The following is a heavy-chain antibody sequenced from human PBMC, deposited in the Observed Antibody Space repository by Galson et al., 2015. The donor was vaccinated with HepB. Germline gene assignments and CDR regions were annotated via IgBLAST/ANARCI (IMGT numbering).Heavy chain of an antibody. V-gene: IGHV3-23*01. CDR3: AKGVSDYYDNSGYTFDY. J-gene: IGHJ4*02. Sequence: SLRLSCAASGFTFSSYGMHWVRQAPGKGLEWVSTVSSTGYNTYHADSVKGRFTISRDNSKNTLYLQMHSLRVDDTAVYYCAKGVSDYYDNSGYTFDYWGQGTLVTVSS. CDR1: GFTFSSYG. D-gene: IGHD3-22*01. CDR2: VSSTGYNT.